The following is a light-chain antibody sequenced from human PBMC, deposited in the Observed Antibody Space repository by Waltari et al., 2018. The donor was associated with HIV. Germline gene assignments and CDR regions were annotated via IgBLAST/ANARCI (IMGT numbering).Light chain of an antibody. CDR2: ESN. V-gene: IGLV6-57*02. CDR1: GGRIASNY. Sequence: MMTQPHSLSESPGNTLTISCTGSGGRIASNYVQRSQQHPGRPPTTVIYESNQRRSAVPDHLSCCIDSATNASSVTISGLRTEDDAYYYGQSDDNKFVYVFGGGTKVTVL. J-gene: IGLJ1*01. CDR3: QSDDNKFVYV.